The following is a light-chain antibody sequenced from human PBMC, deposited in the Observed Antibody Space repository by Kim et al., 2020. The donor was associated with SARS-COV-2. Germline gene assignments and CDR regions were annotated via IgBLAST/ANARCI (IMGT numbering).Light chain of an antibody. CDR1: QSVSSN. CDR2: GAS. Sequence: VAQRERATRSCRASQSVSSNLAWYQQKPGQAPRLLIKGASTRATGIAARFSGSGSGTEFTLTISSLQSEDFAFYYCQQYNQLPLTFGGGTKVDIK. V-gene: IGKV3-15*01. CDR3: QQYNQLPLT. J-gene: IGKJ4*01.